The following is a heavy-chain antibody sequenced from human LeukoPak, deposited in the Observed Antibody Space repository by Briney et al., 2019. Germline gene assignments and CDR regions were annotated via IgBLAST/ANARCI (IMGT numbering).Heavy chain of an antibody. CDR1: GGSISSGDYY. CDR2: IYYSGST. V-gene: IGHV4-30-4*01. J-gene: IGHJ4*02. Sequence: SETLSLTCTVSGGSISSGDYYWSWIRQPPGKGLEWIGYIYYSGSTYYNPSLKSRVTISVDTSKNQSSLKLSSVTAADTAVYYCARGGRGYSYGSFDYWGQGTLVTVSS. CDR3: ARGGRGYSYGSFDY. D-gene: IGHD5-18*01.